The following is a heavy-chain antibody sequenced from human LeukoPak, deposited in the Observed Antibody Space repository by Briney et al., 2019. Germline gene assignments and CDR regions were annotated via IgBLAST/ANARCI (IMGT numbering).Heavy chain of an antibody. CDR2: ISSDGSLK. CDR1: GFTFSSYE. Sequence: GALRLSCAASGFTFSSYEMNWVRQAPGKGLEWLAVISSDGSLKYYADCAKGRFTLSRDNSQNTLYLQMNSLRSEDTAVYYCAKADENYYYYYYLDVWGKGTTVTVSS. J-gene: IGHJ6*03. V-gene: IGHV3-30*04. CDR3: AKADENYYYYYYLDV.